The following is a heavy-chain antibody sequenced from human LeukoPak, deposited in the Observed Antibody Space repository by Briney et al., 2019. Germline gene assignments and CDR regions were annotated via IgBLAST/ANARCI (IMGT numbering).Heavy chain of an antibody. CDR1: GFTFSSYA. D-gene: IGHD3-22*01. Sequence: GGSLRLSCAASGFTFSSYAMSWVRQAPGKGLEWVSAISGSGGSKYYADSVKGRFTISRDNSKNTLYLQMNSLRAEDTAVYYCAKESDGYYFTTSDYWGQGTLVTVSS. V-gene: IGHV3-23*01. J-gene: IGHJ4*02. CDR2: ISGSGGSK. CDR3: AKESDGYYFTTSDY.